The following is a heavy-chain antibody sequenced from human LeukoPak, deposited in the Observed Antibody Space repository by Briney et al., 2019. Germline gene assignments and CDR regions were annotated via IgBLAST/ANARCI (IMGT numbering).Heavy chain of an antibody. Sequence: PGGSLRLSCAASGFTLSSYSMNWVRQAPGKGLEWVSSISSSSSYIYYADSVKGQFTISRDNAKNSLYLQMNSLRAEDTAVYYCARDSTYYYDSSGYPPDYWGQGTLVTVSS. CDR1: GFTLSSYS. CDR3: ARDSTYYYDSSGYPPDY. D-gene: IGHD3-22*01. CDR2: ISSSSSYI. J-gene: IGHJ4*02. V-gene: IGHV3-21*01.